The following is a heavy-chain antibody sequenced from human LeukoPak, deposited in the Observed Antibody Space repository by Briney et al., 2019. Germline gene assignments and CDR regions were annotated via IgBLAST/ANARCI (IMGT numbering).Heavy chain of an antibody. CDR2: IKSKTDGGTT. J-gene: IGHJ6*02. CDR3: TTPDYYYGMDV. CDR1: GFTFSNAW. Sequence: SGGSLRLSCAASGFTFSNAWMSWVRQAPGKGLEWVGRIKSKTDGGTTDYAAPVKGRFTISRDDSKNTLYLQMNSLKTEDTAVYYCTTPDYYYGMDVWGQGTTVTVSS. V-gene: IGHV3-15*01.